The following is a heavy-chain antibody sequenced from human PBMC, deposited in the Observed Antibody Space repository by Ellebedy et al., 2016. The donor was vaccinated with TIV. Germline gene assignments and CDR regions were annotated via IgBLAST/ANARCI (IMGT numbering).Heavy chain of an antibody. V-gene: IGHV4-59*11. CDR3: ARGDSGGYYINAFDV. CDR1: GGSIRGHY. J-gene: IGHJ3*01. Sequence: SETLSLXXTVSGGSIRGHYWSWIRQPPGKGLEWIGYIYSTGSTNYNPSFKSRVTISVDTSKNQFSLKLTSVTAADTAMYYCARGDSGGYYINAFDVWGQGTMVTVSS. D-gene: IGHD3-22*01. CDR2: IYSTGST.